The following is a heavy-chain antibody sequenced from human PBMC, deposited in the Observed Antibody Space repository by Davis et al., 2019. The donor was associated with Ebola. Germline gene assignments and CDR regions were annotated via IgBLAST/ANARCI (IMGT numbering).Heavy chain of an antibody. J-gene: IGHJ6*02. D-gene: IGHD4-17*01. CDR1: GYTFTSYD. Sequence: AASVKVSCKASGYTFTSYDINWVRQATGQGLEWMGWMNPNSGNTGYAQKFQGRVTMTRNTSISTAYMELSSLRSEDTAVYYCARGQYDYGDLIGYYGMDVWGQGTTVTVSS. CDR2: MNPNSGNT. V-gene: IGHV1-8*01. CDR3: ARGQYDYGDLIGYYGMDV.